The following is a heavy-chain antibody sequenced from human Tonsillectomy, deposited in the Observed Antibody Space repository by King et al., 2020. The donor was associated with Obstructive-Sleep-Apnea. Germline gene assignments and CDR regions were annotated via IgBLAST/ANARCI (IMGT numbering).Heavy chain of an antibody. V-gene: IGHV5-51*01. CDR1: GYSFTSYW. J-gene: IGHJ4*02. Sequence: VQLVQSGAEVKKPGESLKISCKGSGYSFTSYWIGWVRQMPGKGLEWMGIIFPGDSDTRYSPSFQGQVTISADKSISTAYLQWNSLKASDTAMYYCARPKDIAVVPAAIGRGYSYGTGYFDYWGQGTLVTVSS. CDR2: IFPGDSDT. CDR3: ARPKDIAVVPAAIGRGYSYGTGYFDY. D-gene: IGHD2-2*01.